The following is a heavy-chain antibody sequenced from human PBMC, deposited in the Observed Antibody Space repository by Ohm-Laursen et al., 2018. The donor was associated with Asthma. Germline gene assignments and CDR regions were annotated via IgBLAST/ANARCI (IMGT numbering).Heavy chain of an antibody. Sequence: SETLSLTWAVYGGSFSGYYWSWIRQPPGKGLEWIGEINHSGSTNYNPSLKSRVTISVDTSKNQFSLKLSSVTAADTAVYYCARSFQEYYDFWSGYSNWFDPWGQGTLVTVSS. V-gene: IGHV4-34*01. CDR1: GGSFSGYY. J-gene: IGHJ5*02. D-gene: IGHD3-3*01. CDR3: ARSFQEYYDFWSGYSNWFDP. CDR2: INHSGST.